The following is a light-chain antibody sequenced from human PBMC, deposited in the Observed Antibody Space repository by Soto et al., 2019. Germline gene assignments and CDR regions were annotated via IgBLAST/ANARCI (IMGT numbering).Light chain of an antibody. CDR2: GAY. CDR3: QQCYYSPYT. J-gene: IGKJ2*01. CDR1: QTIKSN. V-gene: IGKV3D-15*02. Sequence: EIVMTQSPATLSVSPGERVTLSCRASQTIKSNLAWYQQKPGQAPRLLLYGAYNRATGIPDRFSGSGSGTDFTLTISRLEPEDFAVYYRQQCYYSPYTFGQGTKVDIK.